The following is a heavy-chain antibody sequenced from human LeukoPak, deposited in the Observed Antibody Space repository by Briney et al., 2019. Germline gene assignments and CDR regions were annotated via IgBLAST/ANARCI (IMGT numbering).Heavy chain of an antibody. CDR3: ARGGAYSSGWYPYYYYYMDV. V-gene: IGHV1-8*01. CDR2: MNPNSGNT. CDR1: GYTFTSYD. Sequence: GASVKVSCKASGYTFTSYDINWVRQATGQGLEWMGWMNPNSGNTGYAQKFQGRVTMTRNTSISTAYMELSSLRSEDTAVYYCARGGAYSSGWYPYYYYYMDVWGKGTTVTISS. J-gene: IGHJ6*03. D-gene: IGHD6-19*01.